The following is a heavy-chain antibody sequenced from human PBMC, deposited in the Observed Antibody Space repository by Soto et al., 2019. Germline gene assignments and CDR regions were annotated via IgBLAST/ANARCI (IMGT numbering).Heavy chain of an antibody. Sequence: SETLSLTCTVSGGSISSSSYYWGWIRQPPGKGLEWIGSMYYSGSTQYNPSLKSRVTISVGTSKNQISLKLSSVTAADTAVYYCASSYYYGSGSPFGYWGQGTLVTVSS. CDR1: GGSISSSSYY. D-gene: IGHD3-10*01. CDR2: MYYSGST. V-gene: IGHV4-39*01. J-gene: IGHJ4*02. CDR3: ASSYYYGSGSPFGY.